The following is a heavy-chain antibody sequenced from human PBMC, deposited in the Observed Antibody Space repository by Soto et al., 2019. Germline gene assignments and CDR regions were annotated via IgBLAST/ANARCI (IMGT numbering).Heavy chain of an antibody. CDR3: AKTLVGGGALDI. CDR1: GYSFGNFW. Sequence: EVQLVQSGAEVKKPGESLKISCKGSGYSFGNFWIAWVRQMPGKGLGWMGIVYPDDSDIRYSPSFQGQVTISADKSVSPAYLHLSTLRASDPAIYYCAKTLVGGGALDIWGQGTVVTVSS. CDR2: VYPDDSDI. D-gene: IGHD1-26*01. J-gene: IGHJ3*02. V-gene: IGHV5-51*01.